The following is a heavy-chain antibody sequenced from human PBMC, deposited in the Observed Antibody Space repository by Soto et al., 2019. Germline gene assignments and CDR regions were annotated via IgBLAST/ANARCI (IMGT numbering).Heavy chain of an antibody. CDR1: GGSISSYY. CDR2: IYYSGST. V-gene: IGHV4-59*08. J-gene: IGHJ4*02. D-gene: IGHD4-17*01. Sequence: SETLSLTCTVSGGSISSYYWSWIRQPPGKGLEWIGYIYYSGSTNYNPSLKSRVTISVDTSKNQSSLKLSSVTAADTAVYYCAMYGDKFDYWGQGTLVTVSS. CDR3: AMYGDKFDY.